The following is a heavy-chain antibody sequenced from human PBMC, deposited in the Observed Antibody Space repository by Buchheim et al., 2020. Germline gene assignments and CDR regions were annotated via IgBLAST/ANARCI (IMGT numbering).Heavy chain of an antibody. CDR1: GFTFSSYS. J-gene: IGHJ2*01. CDR2: ISSSSSTI. CDR3: ARARHDYIWGSYGRYFDL. V-gene: IGHV3-48*01. D-gene: IGHD3-16*01. Sequence: EVQLVESGGGLVQPGGSLRLSCAASGFTFSSYSMNWVRQAPGKGLEWVSYISSSSSTIYYADSVKGRFTISRDNAKNSLYLQMNSLRAEDTAVYYCARARHDYIWGSYGRYFDLWGRGTL.